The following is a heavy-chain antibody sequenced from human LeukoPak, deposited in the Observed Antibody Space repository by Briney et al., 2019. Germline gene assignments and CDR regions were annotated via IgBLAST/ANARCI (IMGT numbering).Heavy chain of an antibody. CDR1: GFTFSSYS. CDR2: ISSSSSYI. Sequence: GGSLRLSCAASGFTFSSYSMNWVRQAPGKGLEWVSSISSSSSYIYYADSVKGRFTIPRDNAKNSLYLQMNSLRAEDTAVYYCARVAAIFGVVITRIDYWGQGTLVTVSS. J-gene: IGHJ4*02. CDR3: ARVAAIFGVVITRIDY. D-gene: IGHD3-3*01. V-gene: IGHV3-21*01.